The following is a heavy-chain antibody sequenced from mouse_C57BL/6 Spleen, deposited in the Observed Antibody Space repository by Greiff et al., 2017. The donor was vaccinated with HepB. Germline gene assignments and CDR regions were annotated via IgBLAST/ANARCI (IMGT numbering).Heavy chain of an antibody. J-gene: IGHJ4*01. CDR2: ILPGSGST. CDR3: ARGGIYYGNYDYAMDY. Sequence: VQLQQSGAELMKPGASVKLSCKATGYTFTGYWIEWVKQRPGHGLEWIGEILPGSGSTNYNEKFKGKATFNADTSSNTAYMQLSSLTTEDSAIYYCARGGIYYGNYDYAMDYWGQGTSVTVSS. V-gene: IGHV1-9*01. CDR1: GYTFTGYW. D-gene: IGHD2-1*01.